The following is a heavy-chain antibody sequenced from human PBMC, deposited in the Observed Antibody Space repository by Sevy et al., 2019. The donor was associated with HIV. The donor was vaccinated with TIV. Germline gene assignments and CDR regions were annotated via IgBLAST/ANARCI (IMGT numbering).Heavy chain of an antibody. Sequence: GGSLRLSCAASGFIFTTYGMHWVRQAPGKGLEWVAIVSYDGSNKFYADSVKGRFTISRDNSKNTLYLQMNSLGTEDTAVYYCAKEIGSSGGDLYYYGMDVWGQGTTVTVSS. CDR3: AKEIGSSGGDLYYYGMDV. J-gene: IGHJ6*02. V-gene: IGHV3-30*18. CDR1: GFIFTTYG. D-gene: IGHD6-19*01. CDR2: VSYDGSNK.